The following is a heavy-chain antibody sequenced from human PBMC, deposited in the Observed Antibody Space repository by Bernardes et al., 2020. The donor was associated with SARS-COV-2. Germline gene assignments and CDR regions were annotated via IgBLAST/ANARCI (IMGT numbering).Heavy chain of an antibody. D-gene: IGHD5-12*01. V-gene: IGHV3-9*01. J-gene: IGHJ1*01. CDR3: AKDMWATGDTGYFQH. CDR1: GFTFDDYA. CDR2: ISWNSGSL. Sequence: GGSLRLSCAASGFTFDDYAMHWVRQAPGKGLAWVSGISWNSGSLGYADSVKGRFTISRDNAKNSLYLQMNSLRAEDTALYYCAKDMWATGDTGYFQHWGQGTLVTGSS.